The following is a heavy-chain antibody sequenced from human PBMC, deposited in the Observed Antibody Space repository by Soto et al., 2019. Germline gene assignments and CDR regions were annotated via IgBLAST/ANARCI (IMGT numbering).Heavy chain of an antibody. CDR1: GFTFSSYA. CDR2: ISYDGSNK. V-gene: IGHV3-30-3*01. J-gene: IGHJ6*02. CDR3: ERDKKDGTADSVYYYYGTDV. D-gene: IGHD5-18*01. Sequence: GGSLRLSCAASGFTFSSYAMHCVRQAPGKGLEWVAVISYDGSNKYYADSVRGRFTISRDNSKNTLYLQMNSLRAEHTDVYYWERDKKDGTADSVYYYYGTDVWGQGTKVTVYS.